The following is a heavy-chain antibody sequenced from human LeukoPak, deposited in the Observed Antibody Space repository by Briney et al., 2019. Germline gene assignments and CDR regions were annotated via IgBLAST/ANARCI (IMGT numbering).Heavy chain of an antibody. D-gene: IGHD6-13*01. V-gene: IGHV3-23*01. Sequence: GGSLRLSCAASGFTFSSYAMSWVRQAPGKGLEWVSAISGSGGSTYYADSVKGRFTISRDNSKNTLYLQMNSLRAEDTAVNYCAKASYIAAAGYYFDYWGQGTLVTVSS. CDR1: GFTFSSYA. CDR2: ISGSGGST. J-gene: IGHJ4*02. CDR3: AKASYIAAAGYYFDY.